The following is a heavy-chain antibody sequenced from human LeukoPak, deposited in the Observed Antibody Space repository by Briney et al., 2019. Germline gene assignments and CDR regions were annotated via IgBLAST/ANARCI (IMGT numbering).Heavy chain of an antibody. D-gene: IGHD6-19*01. Sequence: GGSLRLSCAASGFTFSSYAMSWVRQAPGKGLEWVSSISGSGGNTYYADSVKGRFTISRDNSKNTLYLQMNSLRAEDTAVYYCAKLSAVTGYFDYWGQGTLVTVSS. CDR3: AKLSAVTGYFDY. J-gene: IGHJ4*02. CDR1: GFTFSSYA. CDR2: ISGSGGNT. V-gene: IGHV3-23*01.